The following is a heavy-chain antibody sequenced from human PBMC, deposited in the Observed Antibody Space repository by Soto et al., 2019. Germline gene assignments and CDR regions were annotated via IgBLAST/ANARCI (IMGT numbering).Heavy chain of an antibody. J-gene: IGHJ4*02. Sequence: GGSLRLSCAASGFTFSSYAMSWVRQAPGKGLEWVSAISGSGGSTYYADSVKGRFTISRDNSKNTLYLQMNSLRAEDTAVYYCAKDLWPGTTESRFDYWGQGTLVTVSS. D-gene: IGHD1-7*01. CDR1: GFTFSSYA. V-gene: IGHV3-23*01. CDR2: ISGSGGST. CDR3: AKDLWPGTTESRFDY.